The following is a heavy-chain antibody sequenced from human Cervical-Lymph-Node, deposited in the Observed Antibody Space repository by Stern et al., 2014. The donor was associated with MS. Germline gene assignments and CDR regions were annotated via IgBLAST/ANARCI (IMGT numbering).Heavy chain of an antibody. V-gene: IGHV3-21*01. Sequence: VQLVESGGGLVKPGGSLRLSCAASGFTFNTYSMNWVRQAPGKGLEWVSSISISSTYIYYADSVKGRFTISRDNAKNSLFLQMNSLRAEDTAVYYCARDKMGSGSYLFDYWGQGALVNVSS. D-gene: IGHD1-26*01. CDR1: GFTFNTYS. CDR2: ISISSTYI. CDR3: ARDKMGSGSYLFDY. J-gene: IGHJ4*02.